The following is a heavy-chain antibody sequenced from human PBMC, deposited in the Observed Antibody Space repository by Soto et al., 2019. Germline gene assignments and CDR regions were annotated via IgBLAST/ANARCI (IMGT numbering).Heavy chain of an antibody. Sequence: GESLKISCKGVGYKFGSAWIGWVRQMPGKGLEWMGIIKPGTSDIRYSPSCRGHVTISADEAVSTAYLQWSSLKASDTAMYYCARQLSHICDSWGQGTMVTVYS. CDR3: ARQLSHICDS. V-gene: IGHV5-51*01. CDR1: GYKFGSAW. D-gene: IGHD3-3*02. J-gene: IGHJ4*02. CDR2: IKPGTSDI.